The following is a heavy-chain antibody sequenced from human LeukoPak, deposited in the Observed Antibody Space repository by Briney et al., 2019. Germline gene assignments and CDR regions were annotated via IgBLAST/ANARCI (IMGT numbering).Heavy chain of an antibody. Sequence: GGSLRLSCAASGFTFSGSAMHWVRQASGKGLEWVGRIRSKANSYATAYAASVKGRFTISRDDSKNTAYLQMNSLKTEDTAVYYCTRDSYYDFWSGYSGPNAFDIWGQGTMVTVSS. CDR1: GFTFSGSA. CDR2: IRSKANSYAT. V-gene: IGHV3-73*01. CDR3: TRDSYYDFWSGYSGPNAFDI. J-gene: IGHJ3*02. D-gene: IGHD3-3*01.